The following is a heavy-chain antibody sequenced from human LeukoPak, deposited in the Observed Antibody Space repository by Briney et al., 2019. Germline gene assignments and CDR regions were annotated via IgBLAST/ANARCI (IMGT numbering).Heavy chain of an antibody. V-gene: IGHV3-23*01. CDR1: GFTFSSYA. J-gene: IGHJ4*02. CDR3: AKAPQTIAREYYFDY. CDR2: INGGDGST. Sequence: GGSLRLSCVGSGFTFSSYAMNWVRQAPGKGLEWVSTINGGDGSTYYADSVQGRFTISRDNSRNTVYLQMNSLRAEDTAVYYCAKAPQTIAREYYFDYWGQGTLVTVSS. D-gene: IGHD1-1*01.